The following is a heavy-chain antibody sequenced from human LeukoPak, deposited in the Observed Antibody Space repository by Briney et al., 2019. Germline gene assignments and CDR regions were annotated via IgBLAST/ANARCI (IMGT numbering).Heavy chain of an antibody. J-gene: IGHJ4*02. CDR1: GFTFSSYA. CDR2: ISGSGGST. Sequence: GGSLGLSCAASGFTFSSYAMSWVRQAPGKGLEWVSAISGSGGSTYYADSVKGRFTISRDNSKNTLYLQMNSLRAEDTAVYYCAKDDYYDSSGYYGDYWGQGTLVTVSS. CDR3: AKDDYYDSSGYYGDY. V-gene: IGHV3-23*01. D-gene: IGHD3-22*01.